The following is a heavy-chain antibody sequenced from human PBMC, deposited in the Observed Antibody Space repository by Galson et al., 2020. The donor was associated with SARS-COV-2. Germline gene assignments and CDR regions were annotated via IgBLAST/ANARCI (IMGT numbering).Heavy chain of an antibody. J-gene: IGHJ6*02. V-gene: IGHV3-53*01. CDR2: IYSGGST. CDR1: GFTVSSNY. D-gene: IGHD3-3*01. Sequence: GGSLRLSCAASGFTVSSNYMSWVRQAPGKGLEWVSVIYSGGSTYYADSVKGRFTIPRDNSKNTLYLQMNSLRAEDTAVYYCASPGHYDFWSGYSFYYYGMDVWGQGTTVTVSS. CDR3: ASPGHYDFWSGYSFYYYGMDV.